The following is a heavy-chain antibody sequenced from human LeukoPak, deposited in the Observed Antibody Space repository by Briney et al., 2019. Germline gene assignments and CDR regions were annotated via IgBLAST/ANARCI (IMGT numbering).Heavy chain of an antibody. J-gene: IGHJ6*04. CDR3: AELSITMIGGV. CDR2: IYSGGST. Sequence: GGSLRLSCAASGFTVSSNYMSWVRQAPGEGLEWASVIYSGGSTYYADSVKGRFTISRDNSKNTLYLQMNSLRADDTAGYYCAELSITMIGGVWGKGTTVTISS. V-gene: IGHV3-66*01. CDR1: GFTVSSNY. D-gene: IGHD3-10*02.